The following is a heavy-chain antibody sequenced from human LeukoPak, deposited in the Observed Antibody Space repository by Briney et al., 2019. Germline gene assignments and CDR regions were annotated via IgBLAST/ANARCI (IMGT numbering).Heavy chain of an antibody. J-gene: IGHJ4*02. D-gene: IGHD4-17*01. CDR2: IYPGDSDT. V-gene: IGHV5-51*01. Sequence: GASLKISCKGSGSRFTSYWIGWVRQLPGKGLEWMGIIYPGDSDTRYSPSFQGQVTISADKSISTAYLQWSSLKASDTAMYYGARRSVTTTGWAFDYWGQGTLVTVSS. CDR1: GSRFTSYW. CDR3: ARRSVTTTGWAFDY.